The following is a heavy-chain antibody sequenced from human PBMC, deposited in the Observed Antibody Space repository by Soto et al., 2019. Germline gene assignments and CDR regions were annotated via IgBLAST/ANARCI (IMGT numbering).Heavy chain of an antibody. CDR3: ARGGDGYNFGAVY. J-gene: IGHJ4*02. CDR1: GYTFTSYA. D-gene: IGHD2-21*01. CDR2: INANNGNT. Sequence: ASVKVSCKASGYTFTSYAMHWVRQAPGQRLEWMGGINANNGNTKYSQKFQGRVTVTADESTNTVYMELRSLRSDDTAVYYCARGGDGYNFGAVYWGQGTPVTVSS. V-gene: IGHV1-3*01.